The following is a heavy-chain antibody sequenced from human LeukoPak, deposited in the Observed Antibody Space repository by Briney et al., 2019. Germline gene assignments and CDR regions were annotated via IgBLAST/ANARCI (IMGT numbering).Heavy chain of an antibody. D-gene: IGHD7-27*01. CDR1: GFTFSDHY. CDR2: ISLSNSDSDK. J-gene: IGHJ5*01. Sequence: PGGSLRLSCAASGFTFSDHYVTWIRQAPGKGLQWVSYISLSNSDSDKSYADSVKGRFTISRDNAKNCLFLQMNSLRVEDTAVYYCTRGFWGLDSWGQGTLVTVSS. V-gene: IGHV3-11*01. CDR3: TRGFWGLDS.